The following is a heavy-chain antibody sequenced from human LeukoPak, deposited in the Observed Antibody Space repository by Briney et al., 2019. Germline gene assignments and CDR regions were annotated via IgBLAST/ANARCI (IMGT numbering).Heavy chain of an antibody. V-gene: IGHV3-23*01. CDR3: AKAVIAAAGTRGYFDY. CDR1: GFTFSSYA. D-gene: IGHD6-13*01. J-gene: IGHJ4*02. CDR2: ISGSGGST. Sequence: GGSLRLSCAASGFTFSSYAMSWVRHAPGKGLEWVSAISGSGGSTYYADSVKGRFTISRGNSKNTVYLQMNSLRAEDTAVYYCAKAVIAAAGTRGYFDYRGQGTLVTVSS.